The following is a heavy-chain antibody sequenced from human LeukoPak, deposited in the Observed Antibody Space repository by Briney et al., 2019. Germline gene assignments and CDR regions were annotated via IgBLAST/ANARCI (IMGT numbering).Heavy chain of an antibody. CDR1: GGSFSGYY. V-gene: IGHV4-34*01. Sequence: PSETLSLTCTVYGGSFSGYYWSWIRQPPGKGLEWIGEINHSGSTNYNPSLKSRVTISVDTSKNQFSLKLSSVTAADTAVYYCARLGSHEDAFDIWGQGTMVTVSS. J-gene: IGHJ3*02. CDR2: INHSGST. CDR3: ARLGSHEDAFDI.